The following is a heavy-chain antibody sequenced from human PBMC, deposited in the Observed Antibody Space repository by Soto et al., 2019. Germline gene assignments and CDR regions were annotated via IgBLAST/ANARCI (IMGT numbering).Heavy chain of an antibody. Sequence: SETLSLTCTVSGYSVSGPSYWGWIRQSPGKGPEWIASIYHGGTTFYNPSLKSRISISIDTSNNQFSLRLGSVTAADTSVYYCARHGGKLGVTGTMGNFDYWGQGSLVTVSS. D-gene: IGHD1-20*01. CDR2: IYHGGTT. CDR1: GYSVSGPSY. CDR3: ARHGGKLGVTGTMGNFDY. J-gene: IGHJ4*02. V-gene: IGHV4-38-2*02.